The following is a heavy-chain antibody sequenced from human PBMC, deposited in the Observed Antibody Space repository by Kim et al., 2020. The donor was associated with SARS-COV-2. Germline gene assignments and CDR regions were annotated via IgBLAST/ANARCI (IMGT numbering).Heavy chain of an antibody. CDR2: IYHSGST. J-gene: IGHJ4*02. Sequence: SETLSLTCAVSGGSISSSNWWSWVRQPPGKGLEWIGAIYHSGSTNYNPSLKSRVTISVDKSKNQISLKPSSVTAADTSVYYCARFGVGELSLYYFGYWGQGALVTVSS. D-gene: IGHD3-16*02. V-gene: IGHV4-4*02. CDR3: ARFGVGELSLYYFGY. CDR1: GGSISSSNW.